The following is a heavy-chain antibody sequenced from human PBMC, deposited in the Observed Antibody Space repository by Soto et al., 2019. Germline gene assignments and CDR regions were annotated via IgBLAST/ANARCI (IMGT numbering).Heavy chain of an antibody. D-gene: IGHD6-13*01. CDR1: GFTFSSYA. J-gene: IGHJ6*02. CDR3: ARGAAAGTRSGMDV. V-gene: IGHV3-30-3*01. Sequence: QVQLVESGGGVVQPGRSLRLSCAASGFTFSSYAMHWVRQAPGKGLEWVAVISYDGSNKYYADSVKGRFTISRDNSKNTLYLQMNGLRAEDTAVYYCARGAAAGTRSGMDVWGQGTTVTVSS. CDR2: ISYDGSNK.